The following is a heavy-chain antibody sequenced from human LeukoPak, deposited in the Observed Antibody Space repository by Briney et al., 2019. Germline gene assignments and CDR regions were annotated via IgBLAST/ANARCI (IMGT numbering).Heavy chain of an antibody. Sequence: GGSLRLSCAASGFTFSSYAMHWVRQAPGKGPEWVSSISSSSSYIYYADSVKGRFTISRDNAKNSLYLQMNSLRAEDTAVYYCARDGKEMATKSHFDFYYYMDVWGKGTTVTVSS. CDR2: ISSSSSYI. V-gene: IGHV3-21*01. D-gene: IGHD5-24*01. J-gene: IGHJ6*03. CDR3: ARDGKEMATKSHFDFYYYMDV. CDR1: GFTFSSYA.